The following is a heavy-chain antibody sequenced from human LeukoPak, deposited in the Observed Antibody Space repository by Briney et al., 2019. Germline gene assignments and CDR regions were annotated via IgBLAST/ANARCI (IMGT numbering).Heavy chain of an antibody. CDR3: AREGISTTYYYYYYMDV. D-gene: IGHD5/OR15-5a*01. CDR1: GFTFSSYS. V-gene: IGHV3-21*01. J-gene: IGHJ6*03. Sequence: GGSLRLSCAASGFTFSSYSMNWVRQAPGKGLEWVSSISSSSSYIYYADSVKGRFTISRDNAKNSLYLQMNSLRAEDTAVYYCAREGISTTYYYYYYMDVWGKGTTVTASS. CDR2: ISSSSSYI.